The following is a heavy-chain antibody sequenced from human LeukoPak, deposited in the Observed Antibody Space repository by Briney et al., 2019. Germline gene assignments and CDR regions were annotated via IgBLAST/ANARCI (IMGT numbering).Heavy chain of an antibody. CDR2: ISSSGSTI. CDR1: GFTFSDYY. CDR3: APEVRRYSESPLVLGY. Sequence: GGSLRLSCAASGFTFSDYYMGWIRQAPGKGLEWVSYISSSGSTIYYADSVKGRFTISRDNAKNSLYLQMSSLRAEDTAVYYCAPEVRRYSESPLVLGYWGRGTLVTVSS. D-gene: IGHD1-26*01. V-gene: IGHV3-11*01. J-gene: IGHJ4*02.